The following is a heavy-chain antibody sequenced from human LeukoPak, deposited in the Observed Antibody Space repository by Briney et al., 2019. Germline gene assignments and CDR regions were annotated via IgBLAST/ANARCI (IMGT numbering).Heavy chain of an antibody. V-gene: IGHV3-23*01. CDR2: ISGSGGST. CDR3: ARYCTGGSCYSPSRYGMDV. Sequence: GGSLRLSCAASGFTFSSYAMSWVRQAPGKGLEWVSAISGSGGSTYYADSVKGRFTISRDNSKNTLYLQMNSLRAEDTAVYYCARYCTGGSCYSPSRYGMDVWGQGTTVTVSS. D-gene: IGHD2-15*01. CDR1: GFTFSSYA. J-gene: IGHJ6*02.